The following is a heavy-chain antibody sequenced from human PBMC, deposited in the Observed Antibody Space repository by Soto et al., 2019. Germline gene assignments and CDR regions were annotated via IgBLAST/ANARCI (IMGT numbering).Heavy chain of an antibody. Sequence: XSVKVSCKASGYTFTSYGISWVRQAPGQGLEWMGWISAYNGNTNYAQKLQGRVTMTTDTSTSTAYMELRSLRSDDTAVYYCARLRFLEWLSPRNYGMDVWGQGATVTVSS. D-gene: IGHD3-3*01. CDR3: ARLRFLEWLSPRNYGMDV. CDR2: ISAYNGNT. V-gene: IGHV1-18*04. CDR1: GYTFTSYG. J-gene: IGHJ6*02.